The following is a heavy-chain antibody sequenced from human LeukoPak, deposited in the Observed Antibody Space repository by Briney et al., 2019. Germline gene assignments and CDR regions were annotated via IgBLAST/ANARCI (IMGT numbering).Heavy chain of an antibody. J-gene: IGHJ4*02. V-gene: IGHV3-48*02. CDR2: ISSSSDTI. Sequence: GGSLRLSCAASGFIFSSYSMNWVRQAPGKGLEWGSYISSSSDTIYYADSVKGRFTISRDNAKTSLYLPMNSLRDEDTAVYYCARYLWFGSSQRFDSWGQGTPVTVSS. CDR1: GFIFSSYS. D-gene: IGHD3-10*01. CDR3: ARYLWFGSSQRFDS.